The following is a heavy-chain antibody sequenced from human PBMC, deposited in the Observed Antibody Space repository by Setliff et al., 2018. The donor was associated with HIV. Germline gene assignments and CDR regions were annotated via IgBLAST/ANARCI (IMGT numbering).Heavy chain of an antibody. D-gene: IGHD3-22*01. V-gene: IGHV4-38-2*01. CDR1: NYSINSGYY. CDR2: IYHSGST. J-gene: IGHJ3*02. Sequence: SETLSLTCAVSNYSINSGYYWGWIRQPPGKGLEWIGSIYHSGSTYYNPSLKSRVTISVDTSKNQFSLKLSSVTAADTAVYYCARSITMIIVAPCAFDIWGQGTMVTVSS. CDR3: ARSITMIIVAPCAFDI.